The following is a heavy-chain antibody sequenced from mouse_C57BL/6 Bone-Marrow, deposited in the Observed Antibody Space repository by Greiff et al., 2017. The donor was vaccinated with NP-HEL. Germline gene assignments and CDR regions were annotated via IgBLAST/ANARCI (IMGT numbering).Heavy chain of an antibody. CDR1: GFSLTSYG. CDR2: IWGVGST. D-gene: IGHD2-3*01. Sequence: VQLQQSGPGLVAPSQSLSITCTVSGFSLTSYGVDWVRQSPGKGLEWLGVIWGVGSTNYNSALKSRLSISKDNSKNQVFLKMNSLQTDDTAMYYCASWDGAMDYWGQGTSVTVSS. J-gene: IGHJ4*01. CDR3: ASWDGAMDY. V-gene: IGHV2-6*01.